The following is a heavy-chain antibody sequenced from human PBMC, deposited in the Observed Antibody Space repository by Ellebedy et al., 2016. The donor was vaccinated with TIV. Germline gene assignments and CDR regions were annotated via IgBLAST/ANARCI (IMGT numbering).Heavy chain of an antibody. CDR2: ITSSGDDT. V-gene: IGHV3-23*01. J-gene: IGHJ4*02. CDR3: ARGIAVAGGLEY. Sequence: GGSLRLSCAASGFTFSSLAMTWVRQAPGKGLEWVSGITSSGDDTSYAGSVKGRFTISRDNSRNTLYLQMNSLRAGDTAVYYCARGIAVAGGLEYWGQGALVTVSS. CDR1: GFTFSSLA. D-gene: IGHD6-19*01.